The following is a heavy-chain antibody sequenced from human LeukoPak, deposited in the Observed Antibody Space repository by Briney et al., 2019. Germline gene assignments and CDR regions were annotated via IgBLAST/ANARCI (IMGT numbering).Heavy chain of an antibody. J-gene: IGHJ3*02. CDR2: INPNSGGT. Sequence: ASVKVSCKASGYTFTGYYMHWVRQAPGQGLEWMGWINPNSGGTNYAQKFQGRVTMTRDTSISTAYMELSRLRSDDTAVYYCARVSRKYSSGYFDLWSAFDIWGQGTMVTVSS. CDR3: ARVSRKYSSGYFDLWSAFDI. V-gene: IGHV1-2*02. CDR1: GYTFTGYY. D-gene: IGHD6-19*01.